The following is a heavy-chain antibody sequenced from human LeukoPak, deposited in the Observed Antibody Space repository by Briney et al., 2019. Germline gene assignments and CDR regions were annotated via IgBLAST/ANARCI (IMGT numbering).Heavy chain of an antibody. CDR2: ISGSGAST. V-gene: IGHV3-23*01. CDR1: GFTFSSYA. Sequence: QSGGSLRLSCAASGFTFSSYAMSWVRQAPGKGLEWVSAISGSGASTYYADSVKGRFTISRDNSKNTLYLQVNSLRAEDTAVYYCARYPQTGYSSGWLTDYWGQGTLVTVSS. D-gene: IGHD6-19*01. CDR3: ARYPQTGYSSGWLTDY. J-gene: IGHJ4*02.